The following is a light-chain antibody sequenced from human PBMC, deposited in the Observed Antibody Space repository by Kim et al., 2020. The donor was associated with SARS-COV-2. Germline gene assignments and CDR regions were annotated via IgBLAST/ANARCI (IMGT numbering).Light chain of an antibody. CDR1: SGHSTYA. CDR2: VDSDGSH. CDR3: QTWDTGIRV. V-gene: IGLV4-69*01. Sequence: QPVLTQSPSASASLGASVKLTCTLSSGHSTYAIAWHQQQPEKGPWYLMKVDSDGSHNKGDGIPDRFSGSSSGAERYLTISSLQSEDEADYYCQTWDTGIRVFGGGTQLTVL. J-gene: IGLJ3*02.